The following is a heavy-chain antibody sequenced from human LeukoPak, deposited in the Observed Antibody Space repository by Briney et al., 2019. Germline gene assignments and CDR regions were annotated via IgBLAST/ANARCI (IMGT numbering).Heavy chain of an antibody. D-gene: IGHD2-21*02. CDR2: IIPIFGTA. J-gene: IGHJ3*02. CDR3: ATDRGGDSTVLDAFDI. V-gene: IGHV1-69*06. Sequence: SVKVSCKASGGTFSSYAISWVRQAPGQGLEWMGGIIPIFGTANYAQKFQGRVTMTEDTSTDTAYMELSSLRSEDTAVYYCATDRGGDSTVLDAFDIWGQGTMVTVSS. CDR1: GGTFSSYA.